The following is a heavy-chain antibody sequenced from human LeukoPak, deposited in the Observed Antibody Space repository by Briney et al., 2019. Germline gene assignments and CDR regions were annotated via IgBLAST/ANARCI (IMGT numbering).Heavy chain of an antibody. V-gene: IGHV3-30*02. D-gene: IGHD3-22*01. CDR1: GFTFSDYG. CDR3: ATSLVVLITHDVFDI. Sequence: GGSLRLSSAASGFTFSDYGMHWVRQAPGKGLEWMAFIRHDGSNKFYADSLKGRFTISRDNSKNTVYLQMNSLRAEDTAVYYCATSLVVLITHDVFDIWGQGTMVTVSS. CDR2: IRHDGSNK. J-gene: IGHJ3*02.